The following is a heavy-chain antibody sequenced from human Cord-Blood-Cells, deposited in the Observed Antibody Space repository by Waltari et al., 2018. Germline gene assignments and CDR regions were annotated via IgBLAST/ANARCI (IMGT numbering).Heavy chain of an antibody. CDR1: GGSISSGSYY. CDR2: IYTSGST. J-gene: IGHJ2*01. V-gene: IGHV4-61*09. Sequence: QVQLQESGPGLVKPSQTLSLTCTVSGGSISSGSYYWSWIRQPAGKGLEWIGYIYTSGSTTHNPSLKSRVTLSGDTSKNQFSLKLSSVTAADTAVYYCARVGGTQLGIWGWYFDLWGRGTLVTVSS. CDR3: ARVGGTQLGIWGWYFDL. D-gene: IGHD7-27*01.